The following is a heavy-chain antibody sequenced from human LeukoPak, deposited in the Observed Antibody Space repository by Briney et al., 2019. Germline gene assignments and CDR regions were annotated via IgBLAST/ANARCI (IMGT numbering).Heavy chain of an antibody. CDR2: TYHSGST. CDR3: ARASLEGTAMVWINYFYYYMDV. J-gene: IGHJ6*03. V-gene: IGHV4-30-2*01. D-gene: IGHD5-18*01. Sequence: PSETLSLTCTVSGGSISSGGYYWSWLRQPQGKGLEWIRYTYHSGSTYYNPSLKSRVTISIDTSKNQFSLNLSSVTAADTAVYYCARASLEGTAMVWINYFYYYMDVWGKGATVTVSS. CDR1: GGSISSGGYY.